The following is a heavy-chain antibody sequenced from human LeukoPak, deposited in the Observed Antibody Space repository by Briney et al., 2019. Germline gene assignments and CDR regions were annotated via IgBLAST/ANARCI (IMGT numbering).Heavy chain of an antibody. V-gene: IGHV3-9*03. J-gene: IGHJ4*02. CDR2: ISWNSGSI. CDR3: AKSGATGTTQYYFDY. D-gene: IGHD1-1*01. Sequence: PGGSLRLSCAASGFTFDDYAMHWVRQAPGKGLEWVSGISWNSGSIGYADSVKGRFTISRDNAKNSLYLQMNSLRAEDMALYYCAKSGATGTTQYYFDYWGQGTLVTVSS. CDR1: GFTFDDYA.